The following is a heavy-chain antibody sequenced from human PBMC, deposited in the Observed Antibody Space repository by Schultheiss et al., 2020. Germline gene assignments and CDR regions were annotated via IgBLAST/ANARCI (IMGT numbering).Heavy chain of an antibody. J-gene: IGHJ6*03. V-gene: IGHV3-23*01. D-gene: IGHD2-2*01. CDR3: ARGDCSSTSRQGDYYYYYMDV. CDR2: ISGSGGST. Sequence: GGSLRLSCAASGFTFSSYAMSWVRQAPGKGLEWVSAISGSGGSTYYADSVKGRFTISRDNAKNSLYLQMNSLRAEDTAVYYCARGDCSSTSRQGDYYYYYMDVWGKGTTVTVSS. CDR1: GFTFSSYA.